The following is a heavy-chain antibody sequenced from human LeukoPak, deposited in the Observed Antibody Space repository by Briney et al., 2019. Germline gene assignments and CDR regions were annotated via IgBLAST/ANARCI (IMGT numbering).Heavy chain of an antibody. CDR3: ARGIRRRGRYFDD. CDR2: IFSSGSA. D-gene: IGHD1-1*01. V-gene: IGHV4-39*07. J-gene: IGHJ4*02. CDR1: GVSISRSTDY. Sequence: SGTMSLTCIVSGVSISRSTDYWVWIRQSPVKGLEWIGSIFSSGSAYYNPSLKSRVTISVATSKNQFSLRLASVTAADTAVYFCARGIRRRGRYFDDWGQGTLVTVSS.